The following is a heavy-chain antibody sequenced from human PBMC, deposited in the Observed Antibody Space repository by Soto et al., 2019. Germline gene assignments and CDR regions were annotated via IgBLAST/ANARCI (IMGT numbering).Heavy chain of an antibody. J-gene: IGHJ4*02. CDR1: GGSLSADY. D-gene: IGHD3-3*01. CDR2: INHSGST. Sequence: SXTLSLTGDVYGGSLSADYWSWIVQPPGKGLEWSGEINHSGSTNYNPSLKSRVTISVDTSKNQFSLKLSSVTAPDTAVYYCARVQEILEWLGYFDYWGQGTLVTVSS. CDR3: ARVQEILEWLGYFDY. V-gene: IGHV4-34*01.